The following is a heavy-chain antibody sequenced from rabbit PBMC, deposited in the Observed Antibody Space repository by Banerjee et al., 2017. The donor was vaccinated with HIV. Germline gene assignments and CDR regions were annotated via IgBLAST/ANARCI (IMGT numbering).Heavy chain of an antibody. D-gene: IGHD6-1*01. V-gene: IGHV1S43*01. Sequence: QEQLEESGGDLVKPEGSLTLTCTASGIDFTGYYYMCWVRQAPGKGLELTACIATNSGNRWYASWVNGRFTISRSTSLNTVDLKMTSLTAADTATYFCAREDAGYGYVHFNFWGQGTLVTVS. CDR1: GIDFTGYYY. CDR3: AREDAGYGYVHFNF. J-gene: IGHJ4*01. CDR2: IATNSGNR.